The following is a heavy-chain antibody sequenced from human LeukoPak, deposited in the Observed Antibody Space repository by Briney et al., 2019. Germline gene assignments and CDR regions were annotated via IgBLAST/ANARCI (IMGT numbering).Heavy chain of an antibody. V-gene: IGHV3-30-3*01. CDR1: GFTFSSYA. Sequence: PGRSLRLSCAASGFTFSSYAMHWVRQAPGKGLEWVAVISYDGSNKYYADSVKGRFTISRDNSKNTLYLQMNSLRAEDTAVYYCARDGGYYGSGRSSYAFDIWGQGTMVTVSS. CDR3: ARDGGYYGSGRSSYAFDI. J-gene: IGHJ3*02. D-gene: IGHD3-10*01. CDR2: ISYDGSNK.